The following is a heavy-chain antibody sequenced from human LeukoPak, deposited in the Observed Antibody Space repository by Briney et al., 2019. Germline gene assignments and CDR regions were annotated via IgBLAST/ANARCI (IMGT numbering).Heavy chain of an antibody. V-gene: IGHV1-69*04. CDR1: GGTFSSYA. Sequence: SVKVSCKASGGTFSSYAISWVRQAPGQGLEWMGRIIPILGIANYAQKFQGRVTITADESTSTAYMELSSLRSEDTAVYYCARAHAMVRGVITYFDYWGQGTLVTVSS. CDR2: IIPILGIA. CDR3: ARAHAMVRGVITYFDY. J-gene: IGHJ4*02. D-gene: IGHD3-10*01.